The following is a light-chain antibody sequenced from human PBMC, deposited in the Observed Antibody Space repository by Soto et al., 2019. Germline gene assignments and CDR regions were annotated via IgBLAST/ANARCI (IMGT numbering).Light chain of an antibody. Sequence: QSALTQPTSASGSPGQSVTISCTGTSSHVGATDYVSWYQPHPGKAPKLMIYEVSKRPSGVPDRFYGSKSGNTASLTVAVLQVEDEADYYCISHAGDIKVFGTGTKLPVL. V-gene: IGLV2-8*01. CDR1: SSHVGATDY. CDR3: ISHAGDIKV. J-gene: IGLJ1*01. CDR2: EVS.